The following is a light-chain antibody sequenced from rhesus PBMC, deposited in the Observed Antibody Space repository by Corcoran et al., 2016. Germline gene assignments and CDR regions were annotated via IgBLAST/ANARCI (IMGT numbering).Light chain of an antibody. CDR2: GAS. Sequence: EIVMTQSPATLSLSPGERATLSCRASQSVSSNLAWYQLKPGQAPSLLIYGASSWATGIPDRFRGSGSGTDFTLTISSLEPADFAVYYCQQYSIWPLTFGGGTKVEIK. CDR1: QSVSSN. CDR3: QQYSIWPLT. V-gene: IGKV3-42*03. J-gene: IGKJ4*01.